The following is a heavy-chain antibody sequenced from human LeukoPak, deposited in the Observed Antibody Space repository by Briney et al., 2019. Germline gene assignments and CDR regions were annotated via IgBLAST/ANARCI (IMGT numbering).Heavy chain of an antibody. CDR1: GYTFTSYA. Sequence: VASVKVSCKASGYTFTSYAMHWVRQAPGQRLEWMGWINAGNGNTKYSQKFQGRVTITRDTSASTAYMELSSLRSEDTAVYYCARSTQGDGSDYWGQETLVTVSS. J-gene: IGHJ4*02. CDR3: ARSTQGDGSDY. CDR2: INAGNGNT. V-gene: IGHV1-3*01.